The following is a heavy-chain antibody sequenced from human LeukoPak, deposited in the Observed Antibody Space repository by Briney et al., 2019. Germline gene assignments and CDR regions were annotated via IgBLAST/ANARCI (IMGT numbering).Heavy chain of an antibody. Sequence: GGSLRLSCAASGFTFSDYYMSWIRQAPGKGLEWVSYISSSGSTIYYADSVKGRFTISRDNSKNTLYLQMNSLRAEDTAVYYCAKKAGGVVVPQYFDYWGQGTLVTVSS. CDR2: ISSSGSTI. J-gene: IGHJ4*02. V-gene: IGHV3-11*01. D-gene: IGHD3-22*01. CDR1: GFTFSDYY. CDR3: AKKAGGVVVPQYFDY.